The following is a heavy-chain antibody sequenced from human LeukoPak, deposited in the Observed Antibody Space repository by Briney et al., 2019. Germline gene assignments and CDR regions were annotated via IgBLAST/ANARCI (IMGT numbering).Heavy chain of an antibody. CDR1: GFTFSSYA. J-gene: IGHJ4*02. D-gene: IGHD3-10*01. CDR2: ISGSGGST. CDR3: ASTPSVWFVVHGSN. V-gene: IGHV3-23*01. Sequence: GGSLRLSCAASGFTFSSYAMSWVRQAPGKGLEWVSAISGSGGSTYYADSVKGRFTISRDKSKNTLYLQMNSLRAEDTAVYYCASTPSVWFVVHGSNWGQGTLVTVSS.